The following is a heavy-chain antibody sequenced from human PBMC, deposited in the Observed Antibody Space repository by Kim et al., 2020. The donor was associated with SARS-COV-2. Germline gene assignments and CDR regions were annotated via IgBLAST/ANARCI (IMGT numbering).Heavy chain of an antibody. J-gene: IGHJ4*02. CDR3: ARDLSTGRAGGFCY. Sequence: GGSLRLSCAASGFTFSRYSMNWVRQAPGKGLEWVSTISSSSSYIYYADSVEGRFTISRDNAKNSVYLQMNSLTADDTAVYYCARDLSTGRAGGFCYCGQG. D-gene: IGHD3-16*02. CDR2: ISSSSSYI. CDR1: GFTFSRYS. V-gene: IGHV3-21*01.